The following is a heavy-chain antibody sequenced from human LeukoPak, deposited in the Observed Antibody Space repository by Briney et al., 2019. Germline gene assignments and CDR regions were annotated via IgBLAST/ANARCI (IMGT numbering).Heavy chain of an antibody. CDR1: GFTFSNYD. D-gene: IGHD6-19*01. V-gene: IGHV3-48*01. CDR2: ISRTSHTI. Sequence: PGGSLRLSCAASGFTFSNYDMIWVRQAPGKGLEWVSYISRTSHTIYYADPVKGRFTISRDNAKNSLYLQMNSLRVEDTAVYSCARYLGGWSFDYWGQGTLVTVSS. CDR3: ARYLGGWSFDY. J-gene: IGHJ4*02.